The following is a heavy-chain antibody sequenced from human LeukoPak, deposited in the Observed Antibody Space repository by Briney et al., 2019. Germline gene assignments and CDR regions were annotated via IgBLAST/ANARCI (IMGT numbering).Heavy chain of an antibody. D-gene: IGHD3-10*01. CDR3: AKWGAYYYGSGSYSELDY. Sequence: GGSMRLSCAASGFTFSSYAMSWVRQTPGKGLEWVSAISGSGGSTYYADSVKGRFTISRDNSKNTLYLQMNSLRAEDTAVYYCAKWGAYYYGSGSYSELDYWGQGTLVTVSS. J-gene: IGHJ4*02. CDR1: GFTFSSYA. CDR2: ISGSGGST. V-gene: IGHV3-23*01.